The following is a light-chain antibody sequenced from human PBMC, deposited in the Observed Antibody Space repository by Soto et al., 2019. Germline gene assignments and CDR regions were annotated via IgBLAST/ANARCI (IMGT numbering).Light chain of an antibody. Sequence: EIVLTQSPGTLSLSPGERATLSCRASQTVSTNYLAWYQQKPGQAPRLLIYAASIRAAGIPDRFSGSGSGTDFTLTISRLEPEDFAVYYCQQYGSAPFTFGGGTKVDIK. CDR3: QQYGSAPFT. CDR1: QTVSTNY. CDR2: AAS. V-gene: IGKV3-20*01. J-gene: IGKJ4*01.